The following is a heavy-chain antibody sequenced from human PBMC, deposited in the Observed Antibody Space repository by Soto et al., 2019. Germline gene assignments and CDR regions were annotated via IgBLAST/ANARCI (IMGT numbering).Heavy chain of an antibody. CDR3: ARDPLPHDYTTNPNYYYYGMDV. CDR2: ISAYNGNT. Sequence: ASVKVSCKASGYTFTSYGISWVRQAPGQGLEWMGWISAYNGNTNYAQKLQGRVTMTTDTSTSTAYMELRSLRSDDTAVYYCARDPLPHDYTTNPNYYYYGMDVWGQGTTVTVSS. V-gene: IGHV1-18*04. CDR1: GYTFTSYG. J-gene: IGHJ6*02. D-gene: IGHD4-4*01.